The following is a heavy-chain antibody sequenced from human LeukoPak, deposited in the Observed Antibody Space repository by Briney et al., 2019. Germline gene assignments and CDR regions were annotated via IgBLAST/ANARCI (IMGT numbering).Heavy chain of an antibody. Sequence: PGASLRLSCAASGFTFSSHAMSWVRQAPGKGLEWVSAISGSGGSTYYADSVKGRFTISRDNSKNTLYLQMNSLRAEDTAVYYCAKATEWLVPNWFDPWGQGTLVTVSS. D-gene: IGHD6-19*01. CDR3: AKATEWLVPNWFDP. CDR1: GFTFSSHA. CDR2: ISGSGGST. J-gene: IGHJ5*02. V-gene: IGHV3-23*01.